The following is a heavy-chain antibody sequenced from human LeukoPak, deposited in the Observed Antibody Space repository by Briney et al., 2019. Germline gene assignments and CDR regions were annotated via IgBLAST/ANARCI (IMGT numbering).Heavy chain of an antibody. Sequence: SVKVSCKASGGTFSSYAISWVRQAPGQGLEWMGRIIPILGIANYAQKFQGRVTITADKSTSTAYMELSSLRSEDTAVYYCARGYSYGSDAFDTWGQGQWSPSLQ. CDR3: ARGYSYGSDAFDT. CDR1: GGTFSSYA. D-gene: IGHD5-18*01. V-gene: IGHV1-69*04. J-gene: IGHJ3*02. CDR2: IIPILGIA.